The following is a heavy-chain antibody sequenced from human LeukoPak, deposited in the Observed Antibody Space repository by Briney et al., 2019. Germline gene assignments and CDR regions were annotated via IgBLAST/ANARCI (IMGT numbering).Heavy chain of an antibody. CDR1: GGSISSYY. CDR3: AGSGWSFDAFDF. J-gene: IGHJ3*01. D-gene: IGHD6-19*01. V-gene: IGHV4-59*08. CDR2: IHHSGTT. Sequence: PETLSLTCTVSGGSISSYYWSWIRQPPGKGLEWIGYIHHSGTTNYSPSLKSRVTISVDTSKNRFSLRLSSLTAADTAVYFCAGSGWSFDAFDFWGQGTMVTVSS.